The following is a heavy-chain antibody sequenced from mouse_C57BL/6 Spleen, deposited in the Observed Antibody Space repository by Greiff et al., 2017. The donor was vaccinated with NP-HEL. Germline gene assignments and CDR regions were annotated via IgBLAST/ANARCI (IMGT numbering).Heavy chain of an antibody. J-gene: IGHJ4*01. Sequence: QVQLQQSGTELMKPGASVKLSCKATGYSFTDYWIEWVKQRPGHGLEWIGEIFPGSGSTDNNEKFKGKATFTADTSSNTAYMQLSSVTPEDSAIYYCARIESSYKAMDYWGQGTSVTVSS. D-gene: IGHD1-1*01. V-gene: IGHV1-9*01. CDR2: IFPGSGST. CDR3: ARIESSYKAMDY. CDR1: GYSFTDYW.